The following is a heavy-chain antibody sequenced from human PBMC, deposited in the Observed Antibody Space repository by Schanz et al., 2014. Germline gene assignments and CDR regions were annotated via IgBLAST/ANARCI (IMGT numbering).Heavy chain of an antibody. CDR3: ARGLGDERWLDLNEACDI. CDR1: GGTFSSYT. D-gene: IGHD6-19*01. Sequence: QVQLVQSGVEVKRPGASVRVSCKASGGTFSSYTINWVRQAPGQGLEWMGRIIPILGITNVAQTFQDRVTITADKSTSTAYMELSSLRSEDTAVYYCARGLGDERWLDLNEACDIWGQGTIVTVSS. V-gene: IGHV1-69*04. CDR2: IIPILGIT. J-gene: IGHJ3*02.